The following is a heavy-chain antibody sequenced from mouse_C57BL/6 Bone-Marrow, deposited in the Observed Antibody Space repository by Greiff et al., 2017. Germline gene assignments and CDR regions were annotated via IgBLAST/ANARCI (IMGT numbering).Heavy chain of an antibody. V-gene: IGHV1-9*01. CDR2: IYPGNGCT. CDR1: GYTFTGYW. J-gene: IGHJ1*03. CDR3: ARGWYFDV. Sequence: VQLQQPGAELMKPGASVKLSCKATGYTFTGYWIEWVKQRPGHGLEWIGEIYPGNGCTNYNQKFKGKATFTADTSSNTAYIQLSSLTTEDSAIYYCARGWYFDVWGKGTTVTVSS.